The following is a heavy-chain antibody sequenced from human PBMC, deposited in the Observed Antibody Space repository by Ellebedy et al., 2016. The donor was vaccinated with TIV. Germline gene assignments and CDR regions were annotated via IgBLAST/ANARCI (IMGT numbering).Heavy chain of an antibody. Sequence: GESLKISCTVSGFTFSSYWMHWVRQAPGKGLVWVSRIDSDGSSTTYVDSVKGRFTISRDNAKNTLYLQMNSLRAEDTAVYYCARVEVGRSGPSYGMDVWGQGTTITVSS. CDR2: IDSDGSST. CDR3: ARVEVGRSGPSYGMDV. V-gene: IGHV3-74*01. D-gene: IGHD6-19*01. CDR1: GFTFSSYW. J-gene: IGHJ6*02.